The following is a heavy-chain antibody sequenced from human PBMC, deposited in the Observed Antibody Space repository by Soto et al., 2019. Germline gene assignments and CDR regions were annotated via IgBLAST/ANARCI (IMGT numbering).Heavy chain of an antibody. D-gene: IGHD4-17*01. CDR1: GGSISSSSYY. Sequence: SETLSLTCTVSGGSISSSSYYWGWIRQPPGKGLEWIGSIYYSGSTYYNPSLKSRVTISVDTSKNQFSLKLSSVTAADTAVYYCARHFWSDYGDYVDNWFDPWGQGTLVTVS. CDR3: ARHFWSDYGDYVDNWFDP. V-gene: IGHV4-39*01. J-gene: IGHJ5*02. CDR2: IYYSGST.